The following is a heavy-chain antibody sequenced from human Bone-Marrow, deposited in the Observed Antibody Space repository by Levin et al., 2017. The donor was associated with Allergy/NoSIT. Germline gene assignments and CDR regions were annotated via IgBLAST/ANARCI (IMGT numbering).Heavy chain of an antibody. CDR2: ISSSSSTI. V-gene: IGHV3-48*02. CDR1: GFSFSMYN. D-gene: IGHD3-3*01. Sequence: GGSLRLSCAASGFSFSMYNMNWVRQAPGKGLEWISHISSSSSTITYADSVKGRFTISRDNGKKSLSLQMNNVRDEDTAVYYCATDRTIFGFDNWGQGTLVTVSS. J-gene: IGHJ4*02. CDR3: ATDRTIFGFDN.